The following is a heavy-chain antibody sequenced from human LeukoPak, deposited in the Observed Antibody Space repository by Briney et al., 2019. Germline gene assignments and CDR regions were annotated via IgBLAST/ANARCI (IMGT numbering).Heavy chain of an antibody. CDR3: ARDPQGAVAGTGYFDY. D-gene: IGHD6-19*01. CDR1: GFTFSDYY. V-gene: IGHV3-11*06. CDR2: ISRMSSYT. Sequence: GGSLRLSCAASGFTFSDYYMSWIRQAPRNWLEWVSYISRMSSYTNYADSVKGRFTISRDNAKNSLYLQMNSLRAEDTAVYYCARDPQGAVAGTGYFDYWGQGTLVTVSS. J-gene: IGHJ4*02.